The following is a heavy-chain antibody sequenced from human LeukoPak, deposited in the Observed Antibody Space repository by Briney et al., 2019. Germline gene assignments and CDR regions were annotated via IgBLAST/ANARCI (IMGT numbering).Heavy chain of an antibody. CDR1: GFTFRSYW. Sequence: PGGSLRLSCAASGFTFRSYWMHWVRQVPGKGLVWVSRINSDGSSTNYADSVKGRFTISRDNSKNTLYLQMNSLRAEDTALYYCANLYSSNYWGQGTLVTVSS. V-gene: IGHV3-74*01. CDR2: INSDGSST. CDR3: ANLYSSNY. J-gene: IGHJ4*02. D-gene: IGHD6-13*01.